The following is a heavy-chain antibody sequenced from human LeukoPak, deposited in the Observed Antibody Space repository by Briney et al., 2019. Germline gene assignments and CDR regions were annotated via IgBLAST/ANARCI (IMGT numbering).Heavy chain of an antibody. CDR3: ARHVGGDIAVRY. J-gene: IGHJ4*02. D-gene: IGHD6-19*01. Sequence: SETLSLTCAVYGGSFSGYYWSWIRQPPGKGLEWIGEINHSGSTNYNPSLKSRVTISVDTSKNQFSLKLSSVTAADTAVYYCARHVGGDIAVRYWGQGTLVTVSS. CDR1: GGSFSGYY. V-gene: IGHV4-34*01. CDR2: INHSGST.